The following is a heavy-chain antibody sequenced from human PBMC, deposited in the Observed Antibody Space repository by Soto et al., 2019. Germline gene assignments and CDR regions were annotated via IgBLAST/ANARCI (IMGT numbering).Heavy chain of an antibody. J-gene: IGHJ5*02. CDR1: GASVSSGAYY. Sequence: SETLSLTCTVSGASVSSGAYYCGLVRQRPVRGLEWIGYIYESGYTYYNTSLKSRLTISLDRSNNQFSLGLTSVHAEDTAVYYCVRALRHTAMVYPWFDHWGQGTLVTVSS. D-gene: IGHD5-18*01. CDR2: IYESGYT. V-gene: IGHV4-31*03. CDR3: VRALRHTAMVYPWFDH.